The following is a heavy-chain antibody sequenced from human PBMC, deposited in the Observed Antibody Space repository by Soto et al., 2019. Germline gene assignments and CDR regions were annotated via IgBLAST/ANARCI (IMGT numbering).Heavy chain of an antibody. CDR2: INAGNGNT. CDR1: GYTFTSYA. Sequence: QVQLVQSGAEVKKPGASVKVSCKASGYTFTSYAMHWVRQAPGQRLEWMGWINAGNGNTKYSQKFQGRVTITRDTSASTDYMELSSLRSEDTAVYYCARGAIPRNYSNYGPEYYFDYWGQGTLVTVSS. CDR3: ARGAIPRNYSNYGPEYYFDY. V-gene: IGHV1-3*01. D-gene: IGHD4-4*01. J-gene: IGHJ4*02.